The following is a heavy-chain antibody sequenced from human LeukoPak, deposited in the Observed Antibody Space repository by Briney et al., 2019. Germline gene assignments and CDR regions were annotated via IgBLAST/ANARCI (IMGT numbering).Heavy chain of an antibody. D-gene: IGHD3-10*01. CDR1: GGSFSSYY. Sequence: SETLSLTCAVYGGSFSSYYWSWIRQPPGKGLEWIGEINHSGSTNYNPSLKSRVTISVDTSKNQFSLKLSSVTAADTAVYYCARDRSTGRITMVRGVPNFDYWGQGTLVTVSS. CDR3: ARDRSTGRITMVRGVPNFDY. V-gene: IGHV4-34*01. J-gene: IGHJ4*02. CDR2: INHSGST.